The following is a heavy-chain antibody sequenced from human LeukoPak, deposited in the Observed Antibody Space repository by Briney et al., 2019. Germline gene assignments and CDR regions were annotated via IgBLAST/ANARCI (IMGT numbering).Heavy chain of an antibody. Sequence: GGSLRLSCAASGFTFTTCGMHWVRQAPGKGLEWVATVSFDGTKKYYADSVKGRFSISRDISKNTLHLQMNSLRAEDTAVYSCARSDQGPEEWGQGTLVTVSS. CDR1: GFTFTTCG. J-gene: IGHJ4*02. CDR3: ARSDQGPEE. V-gene: IGHV3-30*04. D-gene: IGHD2-2*01. CDR2: VSFDGTKK.